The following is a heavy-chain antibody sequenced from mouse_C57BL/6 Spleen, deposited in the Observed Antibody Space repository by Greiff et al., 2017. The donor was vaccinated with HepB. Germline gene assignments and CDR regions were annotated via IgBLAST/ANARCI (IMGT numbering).Heavy chain of an antibody. CDR1: GYPFPSYW. V-gene: IGHV1-55*01. J-gene: IGHJ1*03. Sequence: QVQLQQPGAELVKPGASVQMSCKASGYPFPSYWITWVTQRPGQGLEWIGDIYPGSGSTNYNEKFKSKATLTVDTSSSTAYMQLSSLTSEDSAVYYCARERATVVATRYFDVWGTGTTVTVSS. CDR3: ARERATVVATRYFDV. CDR2: IYPGSGST. D-gene: IGHD1-1*01.